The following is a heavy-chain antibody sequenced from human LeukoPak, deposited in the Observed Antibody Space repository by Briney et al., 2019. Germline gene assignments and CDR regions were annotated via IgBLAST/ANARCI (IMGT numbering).Heavy chain of an antibody. V-gene: IGHV4-34*01. Sequence: PSETLSLTCAVYGGSFSGYYWSWIRQPPGKGLEWIGEINHSGSTNYNPSLKSRVTISGDTSKNQFSLKLSSVTAADTAVYYCARGREGWLQLPFDYWGQGTLVTVSS. CDR1: GGSFSGYY. CDR2: INHSGST. J-gene: IGHJ4*02. D-gene: IGHD5-24*01. CDR3: ARGREGWLQLPFDY.